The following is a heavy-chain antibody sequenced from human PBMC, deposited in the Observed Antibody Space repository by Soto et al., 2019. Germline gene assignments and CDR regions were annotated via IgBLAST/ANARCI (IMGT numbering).Heavy chain of an antibody. CDR1: GFTFSSCS. J-gene: IGHJ6*02. CDR3: VRVFPGCQAYFWYVIDV. Sequence: GGSLRLSCAASGFTFSSCSMNWVRQAPGKGLQWISYISSSSNTIYYADSVKGRFTISRDYAKNSLYLQMNSLTDEDTAVYYCVRVFPGCQAYFWYVIDVRAQGTTDTVSS. CDR2: ISSSSNTI. V-gene: IGHV3-48*02. D-gene: IGHD6-13*01.